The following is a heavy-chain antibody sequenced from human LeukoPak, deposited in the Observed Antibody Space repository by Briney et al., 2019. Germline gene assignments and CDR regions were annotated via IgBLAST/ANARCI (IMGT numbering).Heavy chain of an antibody. Sequence: PSETLSLTCAVYGGSFSGYYWSWIRQPPGKGLEWIGEINHSGSTNYNPSLKSRVTISVDTSKNQFSLKLSSVTAADTAVYYCARGPSNGYYYMFDYWGQEPWSPSPQ. V-gene: IGHV4-34*01. J-gene: IGHJ4*01. CDR2: INHSGST. CDR3: ARGPSNGYYYMFDY. CDR1: GGSFSGYY. D-gene: IGHD3-22*01.